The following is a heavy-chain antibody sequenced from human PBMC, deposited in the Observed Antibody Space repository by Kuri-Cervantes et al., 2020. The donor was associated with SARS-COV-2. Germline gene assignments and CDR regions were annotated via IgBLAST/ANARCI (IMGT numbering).Heavy chain of an antibody. V-gene: IGHV3-33*05. J-gene: IGHJ5*02. CDR3: ARETKTSMVRGAILGWFDP. CDR1: GFPFSTSV. CDR2: LSYDVDNG. D-gene: IGHD3-10*01. Sequence: GGSLRLSCAASGFPFSTSVMHWVRQAPGKGLEWVALLSYDVDNGFYADSVKGRFTISRDNSKNTLYLQMNSLRAEDTAVYYCARETKTSMVRGAILGWFDPWGQGTLVTVSS.